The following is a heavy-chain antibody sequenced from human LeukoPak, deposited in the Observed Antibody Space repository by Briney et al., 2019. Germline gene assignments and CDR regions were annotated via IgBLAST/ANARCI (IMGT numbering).Heavy chain of an antibody. Sequence: SETLSLTCAVYGGSFCGYYWSWIRQPPGKGLEWFGEINHSGSTNYNPSLKSRVTISVDTSKNQFSLKLSSVTAADTAVYYCARGGTFFYDSSDPYAFDIWGQGTMVTVSS. J-gene: IGHJ3*02. CDR3: ARGGTFFYDSSDPYAFDI. D-gene: IGHD3-22*01. V-gene: IGHV4-34*01. CDR1: GGSFCGYY. CDR2: INHSGST.